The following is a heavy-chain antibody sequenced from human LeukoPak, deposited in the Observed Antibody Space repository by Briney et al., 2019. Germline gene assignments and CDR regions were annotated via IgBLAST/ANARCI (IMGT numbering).Heavy chain of an antibody. CDR3: AKDLYTSGAQTLYHYYGLDV. CDR2: ISGSRGNR. CDR1: GFTFSSYA. D-gene: IGHD6-19*01. J-gene: IGHJ6*02. Sequence: PGGSLRLSCAASGFTFSSYAMSWVRQAPGKGLEWVSAISGSRGNRYYADSVKGRFTISRDNSKNTLYLQMNSLRAEDTAVYYCAKDLYTSGAQTLYHYYGLDVWGQGTTVTVSS. V-gene: IGHV3-23*01.